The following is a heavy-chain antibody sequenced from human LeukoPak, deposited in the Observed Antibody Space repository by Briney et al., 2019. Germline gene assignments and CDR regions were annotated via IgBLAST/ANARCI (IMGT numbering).Heavy chain of an antibody. D-gene: IGHD4-17*01. CDR2: ISSSSSMI. Sequence: GGSLRLSCAASGFTFSSYSMNWVRQAPGKGLEWVSYISSSSSMIYYADSVKGRFTISRDSAKNSLYLQMKSMRDEDTAIYYCARDYGDLPARVPYFDYWGQGTLVTVSS. V-gene: IGHV3-48*02. CDR3: ARDYGDLPARVPYFDY. CDR1: GFTFSSYS. J-gene: IGHJ4*02.